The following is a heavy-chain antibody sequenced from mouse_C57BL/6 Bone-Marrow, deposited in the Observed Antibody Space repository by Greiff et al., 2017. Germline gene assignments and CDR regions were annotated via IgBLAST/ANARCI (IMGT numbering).Heavy chain of an antibody. Sequence: EVQLVESEGGLVQPGSSMKLSCTASGFTFSDYYMAWVRQVPEKGLEWVANINYDGSSTYYLDSLKSRFIISRDNAKNILYLQMSSLKSEDTATYYCARYVTTGGFDYWGQGTTLTVSS. J-gene: IGHJ2*01. D-gene: IGHD1-1*01. CDR2: INYDGSST. CDR3: ARYVTTGGFDY. CDR1: GFTFSDYY. V-gene: IGHV5-16*01.